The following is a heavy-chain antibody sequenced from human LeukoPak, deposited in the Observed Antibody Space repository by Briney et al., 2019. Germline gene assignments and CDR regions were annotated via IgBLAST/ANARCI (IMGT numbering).Heavy chain of an antibody. Sequence: GGSLRLSCAASGFTFDDYAMHWVRQAPGKGLEWVSGISWNSGSIGYADSVKGRFTISRDNAKNSLYLQMNSLRAEDTALYYCAKDRTPGTVIFDAFDIWGQGTMVTVSS. CDR2: ISWNSGSI. V-gene: IGHV3-9*01. D-gene: IGHD4-17*01. CDR3: AKDRTPGTVIFDAFDI. J-gene: IGHJ3*02. CDR1: GFTFDDYA.